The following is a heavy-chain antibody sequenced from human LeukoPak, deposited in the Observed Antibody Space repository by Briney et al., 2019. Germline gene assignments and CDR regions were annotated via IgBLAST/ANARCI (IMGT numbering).Heavy chain of an antibody. Sequence: GASVTVSFTASRSTFTGYYMHWVRQAPGQGLEWMGWINPNSGGTNYAQNFQGRVTMTRDTSISTAYMELSRLRSDDTAVYYCASRDGGDFDYWGQGTLVTVSS. CDR3: ASRDGGDFDY. V-gene: IGHV1-2*02. D-gene: IGHD5-24*01. CDR1: RSTFTGYY. CDR2: INPNSGGT. J-gene: IGHJ4*02.